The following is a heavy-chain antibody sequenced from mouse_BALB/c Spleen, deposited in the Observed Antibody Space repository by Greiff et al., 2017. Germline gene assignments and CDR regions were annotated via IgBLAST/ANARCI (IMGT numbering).Heavy chain of an antibody. CDR1: GYTFTSYW. V-gene: IGHV1-7*01. D-gene: IGHD2-1*01. CDR2: INPSTGYT. CDR3: ARQGYGNYGY. J-gene: IGHJ2*01. Sequence: VQLQQSGAELAKPGASVKMSCKASGYTFTSYWMHWVKQRPGQGLEWIGYINPSTGYTEYNQKFKDKATLTAAKSSSTAYMQLSSLTSEDSAVYYCARQGYGNYGYWGQGTTLTVSS.